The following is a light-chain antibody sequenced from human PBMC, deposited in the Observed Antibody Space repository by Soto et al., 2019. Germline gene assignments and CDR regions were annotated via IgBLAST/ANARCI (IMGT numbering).Light chain of an antibody. CDR1: SSDVGAYNY. J-gene: IGLJ1*01. Sequence: QSVLTQPASVSGSPGQSITISCTGTSSDVGAYNYVSWYQHHPGKAPKFMIYEVSNRPSGVSNRLSGSKSGNTASLTISGLQAEDEADYYCSSYTSSSTLLYVFGTGTKVTVL. V-gene: IGLV2-14*01. CDR2: EVS. CDR3: SSYTSSSTLLYV.